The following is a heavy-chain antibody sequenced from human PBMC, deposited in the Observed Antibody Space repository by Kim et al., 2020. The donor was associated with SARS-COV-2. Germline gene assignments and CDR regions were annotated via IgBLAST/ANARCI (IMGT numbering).Heavy chain of an antibody. V-gene: IGHV4-59*13. D-gene: IGHD3-10*02. Sequence: SETLSLTCTVSGGSISSYYWSWIRQPPGKGLEWIGFINNSGSTNNNPSPTSRITISVDTSKNQFYLNLSPVTAADTAVAYCFCSRRYCNSPLDYLDYWG. J-gene: IGHJ4*01. CDR3: FCSRRYCNSPLDYLDY. CDR2: INNSGST. CDR1: GGSISSYY.